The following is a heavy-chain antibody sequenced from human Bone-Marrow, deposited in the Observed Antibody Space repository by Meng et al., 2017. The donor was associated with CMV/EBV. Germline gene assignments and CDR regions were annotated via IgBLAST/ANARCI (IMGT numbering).Heavy chain of an antibody. CDR2: IVWKGGRT. Sequence: GGSLRLSCAASGFTFSSYWMSWVRQAPGKGLEWVGGIVWKGGRTGYADSVKGRFTISRDNDRNSLYLEMNSLRAEDAAFYYCARVRAVGWADGLDVWGQGTTVTVSS. J-gene: IGHJ6*01. CDR3: ARVRAVGWADGLDV. D-gene: IGHD6-19*01. CDR1: GFTFSSYW. V-gene: IGHV3-20*04.